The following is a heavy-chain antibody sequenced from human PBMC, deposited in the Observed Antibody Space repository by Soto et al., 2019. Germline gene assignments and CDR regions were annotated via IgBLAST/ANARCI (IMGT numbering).Heavy chain of an antibody. CDR3: AREERDCSGGSCHFDH. J-gene: IGHJ4*01. D-gene: IGHD2-15*01. Sequence: EVQLVESGGGLVKPGGSLRLSCAASGFTFSSYSMNWVRQAPGKGLEWVSSISSSSSYIYYADSVKGRFTISRDNAKNSLYLEMNSLRAEDTAVYYCAREERDCSGGSCHFDHWGPGTLVTVSS. V-gene: IGHV3-21*01. CDR1: GFTFSSYS. CDR2: ISSSSSYI.